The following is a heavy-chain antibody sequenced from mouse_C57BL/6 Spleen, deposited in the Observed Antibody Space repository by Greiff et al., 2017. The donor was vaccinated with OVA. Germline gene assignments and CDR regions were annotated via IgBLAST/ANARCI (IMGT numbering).Heavy chain of an antibody. D-gene: IGHD1-1*01. Sequence: EVKLMESGPELVKPGASVKISCKASGYSFTGYYMNWVKQSPEKSLEWIGEINPSTGGTTYNQKFKAKATLTVDKSSSTAYMQLKSLTSEDSAVYYCARIPLITTVSYFDVWGTGTTVTVSS. J-gene: IGHJ1*03. CDR2: INPSTGGT. CDR1: GYSFTGYY. V-gene: IGHV1-42*01. CDR3: ARIPLITTVSYFDV.